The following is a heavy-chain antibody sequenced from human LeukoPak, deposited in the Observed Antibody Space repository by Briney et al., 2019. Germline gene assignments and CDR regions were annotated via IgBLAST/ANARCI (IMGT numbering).Heavy chain of an antibody. J-gene: IGHJ4*02. CDR3: ASSRPTYYYDSSGYLDY. Sequence: GGSLGLSCAASGFTFSDYYMSWIRQAPGKGLEWVSYISSSGSTIYYADSVKGRFTISRDNAKNSLYLQMNSLRAEDTAVYYCASSRPTYYYDSSGYLDYWGQGTLVTVSS. CDR2: ISSSGSTI. V-gene: IGHV3-11*01. CDR1: GFTFSDYY. D-gene: IGHD3-22*01.